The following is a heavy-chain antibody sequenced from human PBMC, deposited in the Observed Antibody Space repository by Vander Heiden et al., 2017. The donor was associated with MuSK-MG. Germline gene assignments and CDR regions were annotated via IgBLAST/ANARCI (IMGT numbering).Heavy chain of an antibody. Sequence: EVQLLESGGGLVQPGGSLRLSCAASGFTFNNFAMSWVRQAPGKGLAWVSTVSGSGGSTYYADYADSVKGRFTISRDNSKKTMYLQMNSLRAEDTAVYYCAKGLGLSSRSEMDVWGQGTTVTVSS. CDR2: VSGSGGST. V-gene: IGHV3-23*01. D-gene: IGHD2-15*01. CDR3: AKGLGLSSRSEMDV. CDR1: GFTFNNFA. J-gene: IGHJ6*02.